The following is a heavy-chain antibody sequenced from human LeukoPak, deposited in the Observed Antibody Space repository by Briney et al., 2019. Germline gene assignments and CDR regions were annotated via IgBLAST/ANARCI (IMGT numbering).Heavy chain of an antibody. Sequence: SETLSLTCTVSGGSISSYYWSWIRQPPGKGLEGSGYIYYSVSTNYNPSLKSRVTISVDTSKNQFSLKLRSVTAADTAVYYCARGVRRFLEWLLSERRWFDPWGQGTLVTVSS. J-gene: IGHJ5*02. D-gene: IGHD3-3*01. CDR1: GGSISSYY. CDR3: ARGVRRFLEWLLSERRWFDP. V-gene: IGHV4-59*12. CDR2: IYYSVST.